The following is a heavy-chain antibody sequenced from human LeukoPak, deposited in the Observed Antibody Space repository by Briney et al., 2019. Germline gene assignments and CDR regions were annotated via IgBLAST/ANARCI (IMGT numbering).Heavy chain of an antibody. CDR2: MRRDGNEI. J-gene: IGHJ4*02. V-gene: IGHV3-7*01. Sequence: GGSLRLSCSASGFTFSTYWMSWVRQAPGKGLEWVANMRRDGNEIYYLDSVKGRFTISRDNSKNTLYLQMNSLRAEDTAVYYCARPPSPRVVVIHYFDYWGQGTLVTVS. CDR1: GFTFSTYW. CDR3: ARPPSPRVVVIHYFDY. D-gene: IGHD3-22*01.